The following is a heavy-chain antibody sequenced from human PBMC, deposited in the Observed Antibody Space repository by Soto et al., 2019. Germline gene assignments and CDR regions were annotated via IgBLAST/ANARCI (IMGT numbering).Heavy chain of an antibody. J-gene: IGHJ6*02. Sequence: PGGSLRLSCAASGFTFRTYWMNWVRQAPGKGLEWVANIKHDGSEKYYVDSVKGRFTISRDNSKNTLYLQMNSLRAEDTAVYYSAKEEDDYGDYVYYYYGMDVWGQGTTVTVSS. D-gene: IGHD4-17*01. V-gene: IGHV3-7*01. CDR3: AKEEDDYGDYVYYYYGMDV. CDR2: IKHDGSEK. CDR1: GFTFRTYW.